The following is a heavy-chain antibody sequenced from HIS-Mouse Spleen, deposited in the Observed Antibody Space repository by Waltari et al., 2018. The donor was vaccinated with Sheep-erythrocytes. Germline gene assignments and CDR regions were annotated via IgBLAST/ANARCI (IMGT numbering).Heavy chain of an antibody. Sequence: EVQLVVSGGGLVQPGRSLRLSCAASGFSVDDYAMRWFRQAPGKGLEWVAGFRWNSGSIGYADSGKGRFTISRDNTKNSLYLQMNSLRAEDTALYYCAKDISRNIVVVPAAVGDYWGQGTLVTVSS. CDR2: FRWNSGSI. J-gene: IGHJ4*02. CDR3: AKDISRNIVVVPAAVGDY. D-gene: IGHD2-2*01. CDR1: GFSVDDYA. V-gene: IGHV3-9*01.